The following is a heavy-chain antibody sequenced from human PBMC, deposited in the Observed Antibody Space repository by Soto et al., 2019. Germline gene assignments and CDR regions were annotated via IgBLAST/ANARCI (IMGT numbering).Heavy chain of an antibody. CDR3: ARSGGMDV. J-gene: IGHJ6*02. Sequence: EVQLVESGGGLVQPGGSLRLSCAASGFTLSDHYMDWVRQAPGKGLEWVGRSRNKANSYTTEYAASVKGRFTISRDDSKNSLYLQMNSLKTGDTAVYYCARSGGMDVWGQGTTVTVSS. CDR1: GFTLSDHY. CDR2: SRNKANSYTT. V-gene: IGHV3-72*01. D-gene: IGHD3-3*01.